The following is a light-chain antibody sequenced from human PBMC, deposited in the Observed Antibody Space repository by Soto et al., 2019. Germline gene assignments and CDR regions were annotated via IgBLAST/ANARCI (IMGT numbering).Light chain of an antibody. CDR1: QDIDKS. CDR2: NAY. CDR3: QQYDYLVT. J-gene: IGKJ5*01. Sequence: DIYMTQSPSSLSASVGYRVTITCQASQDIDKSLNWFQEEPGRAPKLLIYNAYNVETGVPSRFSGTGSGTHFSFSISSLQPEDFATYYCQQYDYLVTFGQGTRLEIK. V-gene: IGKV1-33*01.